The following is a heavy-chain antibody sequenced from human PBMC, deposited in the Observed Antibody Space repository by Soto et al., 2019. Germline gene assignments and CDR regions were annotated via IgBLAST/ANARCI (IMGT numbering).Heavy chain of an antibody. D-gene: IGHD2-2*01. Sequence: GGSLRLSCAASGVPFSSYGMHWVRQAPGKGLEWVAVISYDGSNKYYADSVKGRFTISRDNSKNTLYLQMNSLRAEDTAVYYCAKDQSRAIYYYYGMDVWGQGTTVTVSS. J-gene: IGHJ6*02. CDR2: ISYDGSNK. V-gene: IGHV3-30*18. CDR1: GVPFSSYG. CDR3: AKDQSRAIYYYYGMDV.